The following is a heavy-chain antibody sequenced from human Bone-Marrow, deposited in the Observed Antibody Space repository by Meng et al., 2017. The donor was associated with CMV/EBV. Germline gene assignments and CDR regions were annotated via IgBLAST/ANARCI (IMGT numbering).Heavy chain of an antibody. V-gene: IGHV4-30-4*08. CDR1: GGSISSGDYY. D-gene: IGHD3-3*01. J-gene: IGHJ2*01. Sequence: QVQLQESGPGLVKPSQTLSFTVSGGSISSGDYYWSWIRQPPGKGLEWIGFIYYSGSTYYNPSLKSRVTISLDKSKNQFSLRLRSVTAADTAVYYCARDHTIPLWGRGTLVTVSS. CDR3: ARDHTIPL. CDR2: IYYSGST.